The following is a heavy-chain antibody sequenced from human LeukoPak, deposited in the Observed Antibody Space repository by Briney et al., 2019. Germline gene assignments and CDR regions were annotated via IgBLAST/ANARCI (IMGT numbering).Heavy chain of an antibody. Sequence: GGSLRLSCAASGFTFNNYAMSWVRQAPGKGLEWVSAISGSGGSTYYADSVKGRFTISRDNSKNTLYLQMNSLRAEDTAVYYCAKVGKLWFGELLPSWGQGTLVTVSS. CDR2: ISGSGGST. CDR3: AKVGKLWFGELLPS. J-gene: IGHJ5*02. CDR1: GFTFNNYA. V-gene: IGHV3-23*01. D-gene: IGHD3-10*01.